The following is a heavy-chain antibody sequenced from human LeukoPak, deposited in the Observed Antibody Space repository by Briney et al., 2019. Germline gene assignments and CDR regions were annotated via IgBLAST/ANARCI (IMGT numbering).Heavy chain of an antibody. V-gene: IGHV3-74*01. J-gene: IGHJ4*02. Sequence: GGSLRLSCAASGFTFSRYWMHSVRQAPGKGLVWVSRINSDGSTTNYADSVKGRFTTSRDNAKNTVYLQMNSLRAEDTAVYYCASLTIFGVGGQGTLVTVSS. CDR3: ASLTIFGV. CDR1: GFTFSRYW. CDR2: INSDGSTT. D-gene: IGHD3-3*01.